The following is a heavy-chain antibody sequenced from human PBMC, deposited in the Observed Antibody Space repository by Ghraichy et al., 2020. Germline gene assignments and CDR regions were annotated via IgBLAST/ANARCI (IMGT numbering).Heavy chain of an antibody. Sequence: SETLSLTCTVSGGSISSSSYYWGWIRQPPGKGLEWIGSIYYSGSTYYNPSLKSRVTISVDTSKNQFSLKLSSVTAADTAVYYCARIAAVAGRIFPWTVPKVFDYWGQGTLVTVSS. CDR2: IYYSGST. D-gene: IGHD6-19*01. CDR1: GGSISSSSYY. J-gene: IGHJ4*02. V-gene: IGHV4-39*01. CDR3: ARIAAVAGRIFPWTVPKVFDY.